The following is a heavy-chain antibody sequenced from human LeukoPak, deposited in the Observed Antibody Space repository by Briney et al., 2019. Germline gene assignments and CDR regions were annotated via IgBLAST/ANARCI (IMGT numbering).Heavy chain of an antibody. J-gene: IGHJ4*02. D-gene: IGHD2-2*01. CDR3: ARELGFCSSASCPLYHY. V-gene: IGHV1-2*02. CDR2: INPNSGGT. Sequence: ASVKVSCKASGYTFTDYYIHWVRQAPGQGLEWMGWINPNSGGTNYAQNFQGRVTMTRDTSISTAYMELSSLRSDDTAMYYCARELGFCSSASCPLYHYWGQGTLVTVSS. CDR1: GYTFTDYY.